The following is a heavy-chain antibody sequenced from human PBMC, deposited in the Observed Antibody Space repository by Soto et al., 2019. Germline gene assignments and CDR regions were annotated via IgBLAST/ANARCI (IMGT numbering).Heavy chain of an antibody. CDR3: ARYKSNYYYGMDV. D-gene: IGHD1-20*01. J-gene: IGHJ6*02. CDR1: GCSISSYY. Sequence: SETLSLTCTVSGCSISSYYWSWIRQPPGKGLEWIGYIYYSGITNYNPSLKSRVTISVDTSKNQFSLKLSSVTAADTAVYYCARYKSNYYYGMDVWGQGSTVT. V-gene: IGHV4-59*01. CDR2: IYYSGIT.